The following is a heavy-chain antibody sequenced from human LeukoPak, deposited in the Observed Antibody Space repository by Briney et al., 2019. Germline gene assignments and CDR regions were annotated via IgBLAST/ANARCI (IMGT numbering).Heavy chain of an antibody. CDR1: GFTFSSYG. J-gene: IGHJ6*04. D-gene: IGHD7-27*01. CDR2: ISYDGSNE. CDR3: AKDLQTGDDVSLYYYYYGMDV. V-gene: IGHV3-30*18. Sequence: GGSLRLSCAASGFTFSSYGIHWVRQAPGKGLEWVAVISYDGSNEYFADSVKGRFTISRDNSKNTLYPQMSSLRAEDTAVYYCAKDLQTGDDVSLYYYYYGMDVWGKGTTVTVSS.